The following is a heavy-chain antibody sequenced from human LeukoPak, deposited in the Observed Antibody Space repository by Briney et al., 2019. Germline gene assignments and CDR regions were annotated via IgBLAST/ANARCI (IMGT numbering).Heavy chain of an antibody. CDR1: GYTFNSHG. CDR3: ARAGYCSGGSCLNRFDA. J-gene: IGHJ5*02. Sequence: ASVKVSCKASGYTFNSHGISWVRQAPGQGLEWMGWISVYNGNTNYAQKLQGRVTMTTDTSTSIAYMELRSLRSDDTAVYYCARAGYCSGGSCLNRFDAWGQGTLVTVSS. D-gene: IGHD2-15*01. V-gene: IGHV1-18*01. CDR2: ISVYNGNT.